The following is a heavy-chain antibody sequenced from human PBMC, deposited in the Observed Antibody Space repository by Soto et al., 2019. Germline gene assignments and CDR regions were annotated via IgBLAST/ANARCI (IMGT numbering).Heavy chain of an antibody. CDR1: GYTFTSYY. Sequence: QVQLVQSGAEVKKPGASVKVSCKASGYTFTSYYMHWVRQAPGQGLEWMGIINPSGGSTTYAQKFQGRVTMTSDTSTSTVYMELISLRSEDTAIYYCARLNTALVSVDPWGQGPLVTVSS. V-gene: IGHV1-46*01. CDR3: ARLNTALVSVDP. D-gene: IGHD5-18*01. J-gene: IGHJ5*02. CDR2: INPSGGST.